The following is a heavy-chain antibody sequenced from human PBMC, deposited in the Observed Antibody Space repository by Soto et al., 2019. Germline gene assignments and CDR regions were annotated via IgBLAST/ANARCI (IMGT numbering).Heavy chain of an antibody. Sequence: PXETLSLTCSVSGCSISNLDYFWAWIRQPPGQALEYTGYIYKSATTYYNPSFESRVAISVDTSKSQFSLNVTSVTAADTAVYYCARDRGPFTIFGVVISYYGMDVWGQGTTVTVSS. CDR3: ARDRGPFTIFGVVISYYGMDV. CDR2: IYKSATT. D-gene: IGHD3-3*01. V-gene: IGHV4-30-4*01. CDR1: GCSISNLDYF. J-gene: IGHJ6*01.